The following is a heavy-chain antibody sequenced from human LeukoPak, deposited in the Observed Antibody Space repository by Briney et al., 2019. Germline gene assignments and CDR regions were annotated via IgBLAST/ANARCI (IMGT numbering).Heavy chain of an antibody. Sequence: GGSLRLSCAASGFTFSSYAMSWVRQAPGKGLEWVSAISGSGGSTYYADSVKGRFTIPRDNSKNTLYLQMNSLRAEDTAVYYCANSNDYGDYEIRGSFDYWGQGTLVTVSS. V-gene: IGHV3-23*01. CDR3: ANSNDYGDYEIRGSFDY. J-gene: IGHJ4*02. CDR1: GFTFSSYA. CDR2: ISGSGGST. D-gene: IGHD4-17*01.